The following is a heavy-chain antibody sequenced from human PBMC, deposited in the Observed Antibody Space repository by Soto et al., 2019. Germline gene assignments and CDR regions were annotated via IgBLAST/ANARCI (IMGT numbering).Heavy chain of an antibody. J-gene: IGHJ6*02. Sequence: QVQLVQSGAEVKEPGDSVRVSCEASGYTFTSYYIHWVRQAPGQGLEWMGWINTRCGDTTYAQDFQGRVSMTRDMSISTVYMELSRLTSDDTAIYYCARNMDYYYGPGSGNGHGFWGQGTTVTVFS. CDR2: INTRCGDT. CDR1: GYTFTSYY. CDR3: ARNMDYYYGPGSGNGHGF. V-gene: IGHV1-2*02. D-gene: IGHD3-10*01.